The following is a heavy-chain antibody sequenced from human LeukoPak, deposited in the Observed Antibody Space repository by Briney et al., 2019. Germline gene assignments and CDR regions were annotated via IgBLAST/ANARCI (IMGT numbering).Heavy chain of an antibody. CDR2: IYTSGST. Sequence: SETLSLTCTVFGDSISNHYWNWIRQPAGKGLEWIGRIYTSGSTNYNPSLKSRVTISVDKSKNQFSLKLSSVTAADTAVYYCARVGMVGATSYYYGMDVWGQGTTVTVSS. D-gene: IGHD1-26*01. V-gene: IGHV4-4*07. J-gene: IGHJ6*02. CDR3: ARVGMVGATSYYYGMDV. CDR1: GDSISNHY.